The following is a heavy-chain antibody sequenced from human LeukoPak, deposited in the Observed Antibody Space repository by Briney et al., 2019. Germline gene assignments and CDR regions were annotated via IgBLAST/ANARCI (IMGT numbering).Heavy chain of an antibody. CDR2: ISAYNGNT. D-gene: IGHD6-13*01. CDR1: GYTFTSYG. J-gene: IGHJ6*02. V-gene: IGHV1-18*01. Sequence: ASVKVSCKASGYTFTSYGISWVRQAPGQGLEWMGWISAYNGNTNCAQKLQGRATMTTDTSTSTAYMELRSLRSDDTAVYYCARDGAAAGDSYYYYGMDVWGQGTTVTVSS. CDR3: ARDGAAAGDSYYYYGMDV.